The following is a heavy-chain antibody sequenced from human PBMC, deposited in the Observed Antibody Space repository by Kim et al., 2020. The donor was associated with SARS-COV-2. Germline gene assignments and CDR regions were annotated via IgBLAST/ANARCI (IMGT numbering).Heavy chain of an antibody. V-gene: IGHV1-46*01. J-gene: IGHJ4*02. Sequence: QGRVTMTRDTSTSTVYMELSSLRSEDTAVYYCARDPHSSSSLDPRYYFDYWGQGTLVTVSS. CDR3: ARDPHSSSSLDPRYYFDY. D-gene: IGHD6-13*01.